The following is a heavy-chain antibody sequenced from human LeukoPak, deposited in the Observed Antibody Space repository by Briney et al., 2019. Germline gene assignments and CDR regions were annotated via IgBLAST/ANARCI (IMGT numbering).Heavy chain of an antibody. J-gene: IGHJ6*02. V-gene: IGHV1-8*02. CDR1: GYTFTSYG. CDR2: MNPNSGNT. CDR3: ASRSSGWAYYYGMDV. Sequence: ASVKVSCKASGYTFTSYGISWVRQATGQGLEWMGWMNPNSGNTGYAQKFQGRVTMTRNTSISTAYMELSSLRSEDTAVYYCASRSSGWAYYYGMDVWGQGTTVTVSS. D-gene: IGHD6-19*01.